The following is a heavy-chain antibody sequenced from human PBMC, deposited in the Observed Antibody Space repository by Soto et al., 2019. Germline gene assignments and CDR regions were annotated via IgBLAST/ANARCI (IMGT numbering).Heavy chain of an antibody. CDR1: GGSISSGGYY. V-gene: IGHV4-31*03. CDR2: IYYSGST. CDR3: ARDRGGYCSSTSCGTLDP. Sequence: PSETLSLTCTVSGGSISSGGYYWSWIRQHPGKGLEWIGYIYYSGSTYYNPSLKSRVTISVDTSKNQFSLKLSSVTAADTAVYYCARDRGGYCSSTSCGTLDPWGQGTLVTVYS. J-gene: IGHJ5*02. D-gene: IGHD2-2*01.